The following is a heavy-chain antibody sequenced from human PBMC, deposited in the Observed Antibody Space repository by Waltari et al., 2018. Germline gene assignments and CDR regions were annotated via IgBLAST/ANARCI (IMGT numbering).Heavy chain of an antibody. D-gene: IGHD3-3*01. CDR3: ARDLRITIFGGGNGMDV. V-gene: IGHV4-31*03. CDR1: GGSISSGGYY. CDR2: IYYSGST. Sequence: QVQLQESGPGLVKPSQTLSLTCTVSGGSISSGGYYWSWIRQPPGKGLEWIGYIYYSGSTYYNPSLKSRVTISVDTSKNQFSLKLSSVTAADMAVYYCARDLRITIFGGGNGMDVWGQGTTVTVSS. J-gene: IGHJ6*02.